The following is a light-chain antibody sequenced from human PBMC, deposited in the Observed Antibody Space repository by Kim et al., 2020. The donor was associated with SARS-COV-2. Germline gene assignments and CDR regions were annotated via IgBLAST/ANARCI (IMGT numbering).Light chain of an antibody. CDR3: NSRDSSGDHVV. CDR1: SRGNYD. Sequence: ALGQTVRLTWRGDSRGNYDATWYQQRPGQAPVLVLFGKDSRPSGIPDRFSGSGSGNTASLTITGAQAEDEADYYCNSRDSSGDHVVFGGGTKLTVL. J-gene: IGLJ3*02. V-gene: IGLV3-19*01. CDR2: GKD.